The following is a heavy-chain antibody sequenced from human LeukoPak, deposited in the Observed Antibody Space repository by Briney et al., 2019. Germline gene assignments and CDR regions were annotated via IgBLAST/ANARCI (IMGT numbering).Heavy chain of an antibody. CDR1: GGSISSGSYY. V-gene: IGHV4-61*02. D-gene: IGHD3-10*01. Sequence: PSETLSLTCTVSGGSISSGSYYWSWIRQPAGKGLEWIGRIYTSGSTNYNPSLKSRVTISVDTSKNQFSLKLSSVTAADTAVYYCAREAELLWFRELLDYYYYYMDVWGKGTTVTISS. CDR3: AREAELLWFRELLDYYYYYMDV. CDR2: IYTSGST. J-gene: IGHJ6*03.